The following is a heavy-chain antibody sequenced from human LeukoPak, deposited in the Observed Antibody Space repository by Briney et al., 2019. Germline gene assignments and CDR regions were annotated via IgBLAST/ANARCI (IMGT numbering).Heavy chain of an antibody. V-gene: IGHV4-39*07. CDR3: ARLTGCGGDCYAGHWFDP. D-gene: IGHD2-21*02. CDR1: GGSISSSSYY. CDR2: IYYSGST. Sequence: PSETLSLTCTVSGGSISSSSYYWGWIRQPPGKGLEWIGSIYYSGSTYYNPSLKSRVTISVDTSKNQFSLKLSSVTAADTAVYYCARLTGCGGDCYAGHWFDPWGQGTLVTVSS. J-gene: IGHJ5*02.